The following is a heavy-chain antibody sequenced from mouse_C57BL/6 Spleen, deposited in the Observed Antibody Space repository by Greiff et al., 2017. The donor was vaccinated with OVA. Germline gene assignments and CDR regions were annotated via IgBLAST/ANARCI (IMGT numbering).Heavy chain of an antibody. CDR1: GYTFTSYW. Sequence: QVQLQQSGAELVRPGSSVKLSCKASGYTFTSYWMHWVKQRPIQGLEWIGNIDPSDSETHYSQQFKDKATLTVDKSSSTAYMQLSSLTSEDSAVYYCAREESYDGYYGGYFDYWGQGTTRTVSS. J-gene: IGHJ2*01. D-gene: IGHD2-3*01. CDR3: AREESYDGYYGGYFDY. V-gene: IGHV1-52*01. CDR2: IDPSDSET.